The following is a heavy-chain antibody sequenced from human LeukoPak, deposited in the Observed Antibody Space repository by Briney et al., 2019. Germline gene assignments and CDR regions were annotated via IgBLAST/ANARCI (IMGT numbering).Heavy chain of an antibody. D-gene: IGHD2/OR15-2a*01. CDR2: INHDGSLT. CDR3: SRDVFSLGDS. J-gene: IGHJ4*02. V-gene: IGHV3-74*01. CDR1: GFSLTNYG. Sequence: GGSLRLSCEASGFSLTNYGMHWVRQSPGKGLVWVSHINHDGSLTNYADSVKGRFTISRDIAKNTVYLQMNSLGAEDTATYYCSRDVFSLGDSWGQGTLVTVSS.